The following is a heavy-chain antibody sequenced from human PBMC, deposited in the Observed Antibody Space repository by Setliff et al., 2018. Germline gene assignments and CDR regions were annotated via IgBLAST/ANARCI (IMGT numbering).Heavy chain of an antibody. J-gene: IGHJ4*02. D-gene: IGHD6-13*01. CDR2: IYTDGST. CDR1: GGSLSSYNY. CDR3: ARGTYSSSSSYYFDY. Sequence: SETLSLTCTVSGGSLSSYNYWSWIRQPAGKGLEWIGQIYTDGSTYYNPSLKSRVTISVDTSKNQFSLKLSSVTAADTAVYYCARGTYSSSSSYYFDYWGQGTLVTVSS. V-gene: IGHV4-4*08.